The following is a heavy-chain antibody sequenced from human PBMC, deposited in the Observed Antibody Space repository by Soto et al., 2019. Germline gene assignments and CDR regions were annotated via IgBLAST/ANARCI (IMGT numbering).Heavy chain of an antibody. CDR2: IKQDGSDK. Sequence: EVQLVESGGGLVQPGGSLRLSCAASGFTFNIYWMSWVRQAPGKGLEWVANIKQDGSDKYYVDSVSGRFTISRDNAKNSLYLQMDSLRAEDTAVYYCARHQGRHYGSGSYFYYMDVWGEGTTVTVSS. V-gene: IGHV3-7*01. CDR1: GFTFNIYW. CDR3: ARHQGRHYGSGSYFYYMDV. J-gene: IGHJ6*03. D-gene: IGHD3-10*01.